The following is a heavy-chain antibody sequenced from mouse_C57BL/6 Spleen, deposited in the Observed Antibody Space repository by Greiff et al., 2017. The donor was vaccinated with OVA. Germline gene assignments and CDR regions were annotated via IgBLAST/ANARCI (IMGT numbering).Heavy chain of an antibody. D-gene: IGHD2-12*01. CDR1: GYTFTSYW. V-gene: IGHV1-72*01. J-gene: IGHJ2*01. Sequence: QVQLKESGAELVKPGASVKLSCKASGYTFTSYWMHWVKQRPGRGLEWIGRIDPNSGGTKYNEKFKSKATLTVDKPSSTAYMQLSSLTSADSAVYYCARSPYYSPYYFDYWGQGTTLTVSS. CDR3: ARSPYYSPYYFDY. CDR2: IDPNSGGT.